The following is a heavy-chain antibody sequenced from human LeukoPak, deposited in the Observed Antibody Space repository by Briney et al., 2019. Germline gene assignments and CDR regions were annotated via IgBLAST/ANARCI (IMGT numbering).Heavy chain of an antibody. V-gene: IGHV3-23*01. Sequence: GGSLRLSCAASGFTFSSYTMSWVRQAPGKGLEWVSAISGSGGSTYYADSVKGRFTISRDNSKNTLYLQMNSLRAEDTAVYYCAKGGIYYYYGMDVWGQGTTVTVSS. CDR1: GFTFSSYT. D-gene: IGHD2-15*01. J-gene: IGHJ6*02. CDR2: ISGSGGST. CDR3: AKGGIYYYYGMDV.